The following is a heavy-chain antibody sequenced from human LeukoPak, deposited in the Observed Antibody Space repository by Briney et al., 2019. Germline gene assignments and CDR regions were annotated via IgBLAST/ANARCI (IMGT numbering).Heavy chain of an antibody. CDR3: ARSRGYSYGTTFLDY. V-gene: IGHV4-59*08. D-gene: IGHD5-18*01. J-gene: IGHJ4*02. CDR2: IYYSGST. Sequence: SETLSLTCTVSGGSISSYYWNWIRQPPGKGLEWIGYIYYSGSTNYNPSLKSRVTISVDTSKNQFSLKLSSVTAADTAVYYCARSRGYSYGTTFLDYWGQGTLVTVSS. CDR1: GGSISSYY.